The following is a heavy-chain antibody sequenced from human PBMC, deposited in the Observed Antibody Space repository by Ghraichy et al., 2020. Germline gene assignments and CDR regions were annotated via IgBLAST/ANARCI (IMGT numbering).Heavy chain of an antibody. Sequence: ETLSLTCAVYGGSFSGYYWSWIRQPPGKGLEWIGEINHSESTNYNPSLKSRVTISVDTSKNQFSLKLSSVTAADTAVYYCARGLVGATVPTYYYYGMDVWGQGTTVTVSS. D-gene: IGHD1-26*01. CDR3: ARGLVGATVPTYYYYGMDV. V-gene: IGHV4-34*01. CDR1: GGSFSGYY. CDR2: INHSEST. J-gene: IGHJ6*02.